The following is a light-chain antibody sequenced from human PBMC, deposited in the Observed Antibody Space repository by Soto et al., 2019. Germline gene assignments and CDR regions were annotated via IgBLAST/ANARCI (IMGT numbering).Light chain of an antibody. CDR3: QQSNSYPLT. CDR2: DAS. J-gene: IGKJ3*01. Sequence: DIQMTQSPSTLSASVGDIVTITCRASQNIRSWLAWYQQKPRKAPNLLIYDASSLESGVTSRFSGSGSETPFTRPNITLQRQDFATYHRQQSNSYPLTIGPGQKVYIK. V-gene: IGKV1-5*01. CDR1: QNIRSW.